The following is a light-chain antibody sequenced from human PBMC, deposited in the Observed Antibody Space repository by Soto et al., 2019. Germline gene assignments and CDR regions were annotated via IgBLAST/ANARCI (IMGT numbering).Light chain of an antibody. V-gene: IGLV2-11*01. CDR1: SSDVGGYNY. CDR2: DVN. J-gene: IGLJ1*01. CDR3: CSYAGSYTFYV. Sequence: QSALTQPRSVSGSPGQSVTISCTGTSSDVGGYNYVSWYQQHPDKAPKLMIYDVNKRPSGVPDRFSGSKSGNTASLTISGLQAEDEADYYCCSYAGSYTFYVFGTGTKLTVL.